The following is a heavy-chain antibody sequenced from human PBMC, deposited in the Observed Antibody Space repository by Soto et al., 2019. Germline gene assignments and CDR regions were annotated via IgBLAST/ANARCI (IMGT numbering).Heavy chain of an antibody. V-gene: IGHV1-69*02. CDR3: ARAFSEYSGYDLSYYFDY. Sequence: SVKVSCKASGGTFSSYTISWVRQAPGQGLEWMGRIIPILGIANYAQKFQGRVTITADKSTSTAYMELSSLRSEDTAVYYCARAFSEYSGYDLSYYFDYWGQGTLVTVSS. CDR1: GGTFSSYT. J-gene: IGHJ4*02. CDR2: IIPILGIA. D-gene: IGHD5-12*01.